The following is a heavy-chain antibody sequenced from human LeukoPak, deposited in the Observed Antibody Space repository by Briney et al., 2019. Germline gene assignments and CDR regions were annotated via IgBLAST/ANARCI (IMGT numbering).Heavy chain of an antibody. D-gene: IGHD3-22*01. Sequence: GEPLKISCQGSGYSSTSYWIGWVRQIPGKGLEWMGIIYPGDSDTRYSPSFQGQVTISADKSISTAYLQWSSLKASDTAMYYCVRQGAYYYDSSGYYYWFDPWGQGTLVTVSS. J-gene: IGHJ5*02. V-gene: IGHV5-51*01. CDR3: VRQGAYYYDSSGYYYWFDP. CDR1: GYSSTSYW. CDR2: IYPGDSDT.